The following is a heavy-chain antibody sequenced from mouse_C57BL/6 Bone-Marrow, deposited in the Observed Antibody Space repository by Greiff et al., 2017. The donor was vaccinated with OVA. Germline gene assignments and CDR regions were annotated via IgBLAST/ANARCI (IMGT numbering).Heavy chain of an antibody. CDR1: GFTITNTY. CDR3: AALHNGATTWFAY. D-gene: IGHD2-12*01. Sequence: VQLQQPVAELVRPGASVKLSCTASGFTITNTYMHWVKQRPEQGLEWIGRIDPANGNTKYAPKFQGKATLTADTSSNTAYLQLSSLTSEDTAIYYGAALHNGATTWFAYWGQGTLVTVSA. V-gene: IGHV14-3*01. J-gene: IGHJ3*01. CDR2: IDPANGNT.